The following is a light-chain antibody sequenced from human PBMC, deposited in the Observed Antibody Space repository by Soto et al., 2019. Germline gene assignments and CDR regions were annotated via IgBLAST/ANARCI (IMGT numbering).Light chain of an antibody. CDR2: GAS. V-gene: IGKV3-11*01. CDR1: QSVSSY. Sequence: EIVLTQSPATLSLSPGEIATLSCRASQSVSSYLAWYQQKPGQAPRLLIYGASNRTTGIPARFSGSGSGTDFTLAISSLEPEDFAVYYCQQRGSWPLTFGGGTKVEIK. J-gene: IGKJ4*01. CDR3: QQRGSWPLT.